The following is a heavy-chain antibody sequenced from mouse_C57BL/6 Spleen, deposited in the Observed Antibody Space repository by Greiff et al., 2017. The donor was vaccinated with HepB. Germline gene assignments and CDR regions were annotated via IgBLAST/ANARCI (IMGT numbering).Heavy chain of an antibody. V-gene: IGHV14-4*01. CDR3: TTGFYDYGFAY. J-gene: IGHJ3*01. CDR2: IDPENGDT. D-gene: IGHD2-4*01. CDR1: GFNIKDDY. Sequence: DVKLVESGAELVRPGASVKLSCTASGFNIKDDYMHWVKQRPEQGLEWIGWIDPENGDTEYASKFQGKATITADTSSNTAYLQLSSLTSEDTAVYYCTTGFYDYGFAYWGQGTLVTVSA.